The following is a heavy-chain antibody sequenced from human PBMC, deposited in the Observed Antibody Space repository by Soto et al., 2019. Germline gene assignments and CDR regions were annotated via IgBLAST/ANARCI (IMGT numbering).Heavy chain of an antibody. CDR3: ARSQGSSTSLEIYYYYYYGMDV. J-gene: IGHJ6*02. CDR2: IIPIPGTA. V-gene: IGHV1-69*13. D-gene: IGHD2-2*01. CDR1: GGTFSSYA. Sequence: GASVKVSCKASGGTFSSYAISWVRQAPGQGLEWMGGIIPIPGTANYAQKFQGRVTITADESTSTAHMELSSLRSEDTAVYYCARSQGSSTSLEIYYYYYYGMDVWGQGTTVTVSS.